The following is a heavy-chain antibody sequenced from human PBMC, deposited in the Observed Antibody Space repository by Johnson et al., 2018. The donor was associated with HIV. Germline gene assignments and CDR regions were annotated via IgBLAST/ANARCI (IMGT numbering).Heavy chain of an antibody. CDR2: VNNDGGDT. CDR1: GFTFSNYW. D-gene: IGHD5-12*01. J-gene: IGHJ3*02. Sequence: VQLVESGGGLVQPGGSLRLSCAVSGFTFSNYWMHWVRQAPGKGLVWVSRVNNDGGDTIYADSVKGRFTISRDNSKNTLYLQMNSLRAEDTAVYYCAKDRFSGYAFSGAFDIWGQGTMVTVSS. CDR3: AKDRFSGYAFSGAFDI. V-gene: IGHV3-74*01.